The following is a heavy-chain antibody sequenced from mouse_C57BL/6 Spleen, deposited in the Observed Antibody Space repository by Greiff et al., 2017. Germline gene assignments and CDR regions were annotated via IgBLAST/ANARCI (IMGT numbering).Heavy chain of an antibody. D-gene: IGHD1-1*01. J-gene: IGHJ2*01. Sequence: QVQLKQSGAELVRPGTSVKMSCKASGYTFTNYWIGWAKQRPGHGLEWIGDIYPGGGYTNYNEKFKGKATLTADKSSSTAYMQFSSLTSEDSAIYYCARYGSSPFDYWGQGTTLTVSS. V-gene: IGHV1-63*01. CDR2: IYPGGGYT. CDR3: ARYGSSPFDY. CDR1: GYTFTNYW.